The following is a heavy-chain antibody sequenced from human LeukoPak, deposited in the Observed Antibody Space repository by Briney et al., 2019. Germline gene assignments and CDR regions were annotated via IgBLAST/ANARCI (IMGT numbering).Heavy chain of an antibody. V-gene: IGHV7-4-1*02. Sequence: ASVKVSCKASGYTFTSYAMNWVRQAPGQGLEWMGWINTNTGNPTYAQGFTGRFVFSLDTSVSTAYLQISSLKAEDTAVYYCARDGSGYFDWLRYGMDVWGQGTTVTVSS. CDR3: ARDGSGYFDWLRYGMDV. D-gene: IGHD3-9*01. J-gene: IGHJ6*02. CDR1: GYTFTSYA. CDR2: INTNTGNP.